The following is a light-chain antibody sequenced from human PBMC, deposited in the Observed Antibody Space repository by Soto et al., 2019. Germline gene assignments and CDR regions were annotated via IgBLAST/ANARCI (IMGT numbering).Light chain of an antibody. J-gene: IGKJ2*01. Sequence: EIVMTQSPPSLTVTPGEPASISCRSSQRLLHSNGNTFLDWYLQKPGQSPQLLSYLGSNRASGVPDRVSGSEAGTDFTLNISRVEAEDVGVYYCMQALQTPYTFGQGTKLEIK. CDR3: MQALQTPYT. CDR1: QRLLHSNGNTF. V-gene: IGKV2-28*01. CDR2: LGS.